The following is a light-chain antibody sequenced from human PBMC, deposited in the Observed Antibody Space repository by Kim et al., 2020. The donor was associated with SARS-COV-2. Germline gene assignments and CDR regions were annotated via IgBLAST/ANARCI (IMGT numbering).Light chain of an antibody. Sequence: QRVAISCSGSSSNIGTYYLYWYQQVPGTAPKLLIFRNTQRPSGVPDRFSGSKSGTSASLAISGLRSEDDADYYCAAWDDSLGGRYVFGNGTKVTVL. J-gene: IGLJ1*01. CDR3: AAWDDSLGGRYV. CDR2: RNT. CDR1: SSNIGTYY. V-gene: IGLV1-47*01.